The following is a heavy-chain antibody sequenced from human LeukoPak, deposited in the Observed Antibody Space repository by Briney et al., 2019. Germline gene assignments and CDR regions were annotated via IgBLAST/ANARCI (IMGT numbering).Heavy chain of an antibody. CDR3: ARDPVYDAFDI. Sequence: SETLSLNCTVSGGSVSSGSYYWSWIRQPPGKGLEWIGYIYYSGSTNYNPSLKSRVTISVDTSKNQFSLKLSSVTAADTAVYYCARDPVYDAFDIWGQGTMVTVSS. D-gene: IGHD2-8*01. CDR1: GGSVSSGSYY. V-gene: IGHV4-61*01. CDR2: IYYSGST. J-gene: IGHJ3*02.